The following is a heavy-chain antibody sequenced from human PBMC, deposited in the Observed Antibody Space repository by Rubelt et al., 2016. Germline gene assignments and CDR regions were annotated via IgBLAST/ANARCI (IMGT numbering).Heavy chain of an antibody. V-gene: IGHV4-34*10. CDR1: GGSISGYY. CDR2: INHSGGT. Sequence: QVQLQESGPGLVKPSETLSLTCTVSGGSISGYYWSWIRQPPGKGLEWIGEINHSGGTGYNPSLKSRVTISVDRSKSQFSLNRRFVIAAETAVYYCARKMVDATRDVFDIWGQGTMVIVSS. CDR3: ARKMVDATRDVFDI. J-gene: IGHJ3*02. D-gene: IGHD2-15*01.